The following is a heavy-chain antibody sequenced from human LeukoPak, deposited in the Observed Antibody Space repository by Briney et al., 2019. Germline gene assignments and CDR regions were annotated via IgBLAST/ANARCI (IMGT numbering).Heavy chain of an antibody. V-gene: IGHV3-48*03. CDR3: SSAAKMDV. CDR2: LSSCGSKI. D-gene: IGHD6-25*01. J-gene: IGHJ6*02. Sequence: GGSLRLSCAASGFTFSSYEMTGVRQAPGGGLDGVAHLSSCGSKIYYIDSGKGRFTISRDNAKNSLSLQMNSLRAEDTAVYYCSSAAKMDVWGQGTTVTVSS. CDR1: GFTFSSYE.